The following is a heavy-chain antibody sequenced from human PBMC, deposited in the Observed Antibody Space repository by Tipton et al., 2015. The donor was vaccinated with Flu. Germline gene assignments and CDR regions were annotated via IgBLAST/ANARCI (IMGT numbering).Heavy chain of an antibody. D-gene: IGHD6-13*01. V-gene: IGHV4-59*07. CDR3: AKVSSSWCEDSAFDI. Sequence: TLSLTCTVSGGSMNNYYWSWIRQPPGKGLEWIGFIYYSGSTNYNSGSTNYNPALRSRVTISEDTSKNQFSLRLSSVTAADTAVYYCAKVSSSWCEDSAFDIWGQGTMVTVSS. J-gene: IGHJ3*02. CDR1: GGSMNNYY. CDR2: IYYSGST.